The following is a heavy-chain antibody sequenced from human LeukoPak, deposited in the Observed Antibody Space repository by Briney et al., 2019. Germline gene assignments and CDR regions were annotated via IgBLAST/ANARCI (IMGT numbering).Heavy chain of an antibody. Sequence: GSLRLSCAASGFTFSSYAMSWIRQPPGKGLEWIGYIYSSGSTNYNPSLKTRVIISVDTSKNQFSLKLSSVTAADTAVYYCARLNRYCSGGSCYPGWSDPWGQGTLVTVSS. J-gene: IGHJ5*02. V-gene: IGHV4-59*08. D-gene: IGHD2-15*01. CDR3: ARLNRYCSGGSCYPGWSDP. CDR2: IYSSGST. CDR1: GFTFSSYA.